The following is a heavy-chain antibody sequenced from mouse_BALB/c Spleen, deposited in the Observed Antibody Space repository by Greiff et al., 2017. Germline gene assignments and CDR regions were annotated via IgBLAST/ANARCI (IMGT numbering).Heavy chain of an antibody. CDR1: GDSITSGY. Sequence: EVKVIESGPSLVKPSQTLSLTCSVTGDSITSGYWNWIRKFPGNKLEYMGYISYSGSTYYNPSLKSRISITRDTSKNQYYLQLNSVTTEDTATYYCASYYGNYHYAMDYWGQGTSVTVAS. V-gene: IGHV3-8*02. CDR3: ASYYGNYHYAMDY. J-gene: IGHJ4*01. CDR2: ISYSGST. D-gene: IGHD2-10*01.